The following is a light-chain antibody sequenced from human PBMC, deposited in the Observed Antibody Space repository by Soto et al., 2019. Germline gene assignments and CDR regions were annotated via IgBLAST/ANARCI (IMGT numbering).Light chain of an antibody. CDR3: QVWNISTDHYV. J-gene: IGLJ1*01. Sequence: SYELTQPPSVSVAPGQTARITCGGNNIGSTSVHWYKQSPGQAPVLVVYDDNDRPSGIPERFSGFNSENTATLTITRVEAGHEAEYYCQVWNISTDHYVFGTGTKVTVL. CDR1: NIGSTS. CDR2: DDN. V-gene: IGLV3-21*02.